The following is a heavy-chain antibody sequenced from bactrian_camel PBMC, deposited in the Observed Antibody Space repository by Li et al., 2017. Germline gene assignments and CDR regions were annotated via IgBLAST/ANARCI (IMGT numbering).Heavy chain of an antibody. D-gene: IGHD5*01. J-gene: IGHJ6*01. V-gene: IGHV3S53*01. CDR1: KDTDTYNC. CDR2: IWLGNYT. Sequence: VQLVESGGGSAQAGGSLRLSCAASKDTDTYNCMGWFRQAPGKERKGVAAIWLGNYTYYADSVKGRFTISQDNAKNTVYLQLNSLKIEDTAIYYCTKLVYGWSDFGYWGQGTQVTVS. CDR3: TKLVYGWSDFGY.